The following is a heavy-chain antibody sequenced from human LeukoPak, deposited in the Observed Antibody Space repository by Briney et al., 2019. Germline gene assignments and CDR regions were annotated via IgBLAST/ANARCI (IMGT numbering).Heavy chain of an antibody. D-gene: IGHD2-2*01. J-gene: IGHJ5*02. CDR2: MNPNNGNT. Sequence: ASVKVSCKASGYTFTSYDMNWVRQATGQGLEWMGGMNPNNGNTGYAQKFHGRVTMTRNTSISTAYMELSSLRSEDTAVYYCARGGVPAGLGLNWFDPWGQGTLVTVSS. CDR3: ARGGVPAGLGLNWFDP. V-gene: IGHV1-8*01. CDR1: GYTFTSYD.